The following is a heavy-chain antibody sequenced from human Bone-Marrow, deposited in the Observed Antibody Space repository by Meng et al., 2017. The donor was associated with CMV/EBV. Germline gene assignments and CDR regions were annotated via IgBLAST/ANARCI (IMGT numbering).Heavy chain of an antibody. D-gene: IGHD3-10*01. CDR3: AGGGSGGYGYY. CDR1: GFTVSGNY. CDR2: MYSGGTT. V-gene: IGHV3-53*01. J-gene: IGHJ4*02. Sequence: GQLGESGGGLIQPGGSLRLSCAVSGFTVSGNYMSWVRQAPGKGLEWVSVMYSGGTTYYADSVKGRFTISRDNSKNTLYLQMNSLRAEDSAVYYCAGGGSGGYGYYWGQGTLVTVSS.